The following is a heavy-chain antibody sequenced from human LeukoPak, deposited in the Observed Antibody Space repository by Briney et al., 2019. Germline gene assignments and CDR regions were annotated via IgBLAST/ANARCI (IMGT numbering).Heavy chain of an antibody. V-gene: IGHV3-33*01. D-gene: IGHD6-19*01. CDR3: AREAYIAVAGTDYYYYGMDV. J-gene: IGHJ6*04. Sequence: GGSLRLSCAASGLTLSSKGRHGVGRAPGKGLGWGAVIGYDGSNKYYADSVKGRFTISRDNSKNTLYLQMNSLRAEDTAVYYCAREAYIAVAGTDYYYYGMDVWGKGTTVTVSS. CDR2: IGYDGSNK. CDR1: GLTLSSKG.